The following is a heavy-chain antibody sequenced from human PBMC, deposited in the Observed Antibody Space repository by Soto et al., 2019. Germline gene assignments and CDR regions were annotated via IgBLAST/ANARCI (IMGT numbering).Heavy chain of an antibody. J-gene: IGHJ5*02. Sequence: GGSQRLSCAASGFAFSTYAMHWVRQAPGKGVELPAIILYDAGNKYYADSVKGRFTISRDNSKNTLYLQMNSLRAEDTAVYYCARGIAAAGIIELIYNWFDPWGQGTLVTVSS. V-gene: IGHV3-33*01. CDR3: ARGIAAAGIIELIYNWFDP. CDR1: GFAFSTYA. D-gene: IGHD6-13*01. CDR2: ILYDAGNK.